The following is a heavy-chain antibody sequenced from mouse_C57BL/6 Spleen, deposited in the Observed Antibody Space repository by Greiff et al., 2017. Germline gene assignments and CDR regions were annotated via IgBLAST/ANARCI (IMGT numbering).Heavy chain of an antibody. J-gene: IGHJ4*01. CDR3: ARRAMDD. CDR1: GYTFTDYY. Sequence: VQLQQSGPELVKPGASVKISCKASGYTFTDYYMNWVKQSHGKSLEWIGDINPNNGGTSYNQKFKGKATLTVDKSSSTAYMELRSLTSEDSAVYYCARRAMDDWGQGTSVTVSS. CDR2: INPNNGGT. V-gene: IGHV1-26*01.